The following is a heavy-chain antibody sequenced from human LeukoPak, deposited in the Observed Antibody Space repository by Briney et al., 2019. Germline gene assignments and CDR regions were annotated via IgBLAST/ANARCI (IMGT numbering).Heavy chain of an antibody. V-gene: IGHV3-23*01. D-gene: IGHD6-13*01. CDR2: ISGDGVSP. Sequence: GGSLRLSCAASGFTFNNYALTWVRQTPGKGLECVSAISGDGVSPYYADSVRGRFTISRDNSKDTLHLQMSILRPEDTALYYCASGPYSSSYFASWGQGTMVTVSS. J-gene: IGHJ4*02. CDR3: ASGPYSSSYFAS. CDR1: GFTFNNYA.